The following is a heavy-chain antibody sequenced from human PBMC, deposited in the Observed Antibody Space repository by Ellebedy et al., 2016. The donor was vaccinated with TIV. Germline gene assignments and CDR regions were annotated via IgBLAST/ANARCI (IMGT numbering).Heavy chain of an antibody. CDR2: ISSSSSYI. CDR3: ARDTPYDFWSGYYLRDAFDI. V-gene: IGHV3-21*01. J-gene: IGHJ3*02. Sequence: GGSLRLXXAASGFSFSSYGMNWVRQAPGKGLEWVSSISSSSSYIYYADSVKGRFTISRDNAKNSLYLQMNSLRAEDTAVYYCARDTPYDFWSGYYLRDAFDIWGQGTMVTVSS. CDR1: GFSFSSYG. D-gene: IGHD3-3*01.